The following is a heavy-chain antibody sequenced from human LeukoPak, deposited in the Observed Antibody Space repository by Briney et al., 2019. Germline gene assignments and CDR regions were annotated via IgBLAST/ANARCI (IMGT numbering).Heavy chain of an antibody. CDR2: INTAGDT. Sequence: GGSLGLSCAASGFTFSSYDMHWVRQATGKGLEWVSAINTAGDTYYPGSVKGRFTISRENAKNSLYLQMNSLRAGDTAVYYCARERAAAGIDYWGQGTLVTVSS. D-gene: IGHD6-13*01. J-gene: IGHJ4*02. CDR1: GFTFSSYD. CDR3: ARERAAAGIDY. V-gene: IGHV3-13*01.